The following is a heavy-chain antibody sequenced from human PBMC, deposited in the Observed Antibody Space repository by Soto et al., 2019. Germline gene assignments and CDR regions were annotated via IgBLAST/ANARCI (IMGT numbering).Heavy chain of an antibody. V-gene: IGHV4-39*01. CDR2: IYYSGST. J-gene: IGHJ3*02. Sequence: QLQMQESGPGLVKPSETLSLTCAVSGDSISSSPFYWGWIRQPPGKGLEWIGSIYYSGSTYQNPSLKSRVTMSADSSKNQFSLKLSSVTAADTAVYYCARHTAASVLPAPRAFDIWGQGTMVAVSS. CDR1: GDSISSSPFY. CDR3: ARHTAASVLPAPRAFDI. D-gene: IGHD2-2*01.